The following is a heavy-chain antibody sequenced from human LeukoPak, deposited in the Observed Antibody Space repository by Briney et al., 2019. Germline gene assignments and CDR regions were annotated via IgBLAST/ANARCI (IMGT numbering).Heavy chain of an antibody. D-gene: IGHD6-19*01. Sequence: SGGSLRLSCAASGFTFSSYTLSWVRQAPGKGLEWVSAVVGSGALTSHADSVKGRFTISRDNSKNTLFLQINSLRAQDAAVYYCAKARSGWYGDPFDYWGQGTLVTVSS. V-gene: IGHV3-23*01. CDR1: GFTFSSYT. CDR2: VVGSGALT. J-gene: IGHJ4*02. CDR3: AKARSGWYGDPFDY.